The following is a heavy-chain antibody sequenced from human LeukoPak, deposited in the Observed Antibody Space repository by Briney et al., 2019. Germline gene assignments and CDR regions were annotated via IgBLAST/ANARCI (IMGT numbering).Heavy chain of an antibody. CDR3: ARGPQIVVAPADY. V-gene: IGHV3-7*01. J-gene: IGHJ4*02. CDR1: GFTFSAYW. CDR2: IKEDGSKK. D-gene: IGHD2-2*01. Sequence: GGSLRLSCAASGFTFSAYWMSWVRQAPGKGLEWVANIKEDGSKKNYVDSVKGRFTISRDNVKNSLYLQMNSLRAEDTAVYYCARGPQIVVAPADYWGRGTLVTVSS.